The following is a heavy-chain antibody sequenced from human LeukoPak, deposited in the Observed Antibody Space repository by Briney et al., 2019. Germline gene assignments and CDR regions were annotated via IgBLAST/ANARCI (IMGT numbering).Heavy chain of an antibody. CDR1: GVSISYNY. D-gene: IGHD4-23*01. CDR2: IFYTGTT. J-gene: IGHJ4*02. V-gene: IGHV4-59*01. Sequence: PSETLSLTCTVSGVSISYNYWSWIRQSPGKGLEWIGQIFYTGTTEYNPSLKSRVSMSLDTSKNQFSLRLSSVTAGDTAVYYCARQHGGNYLDFWGQGTLVTVSP. CDR3: ARQHGGNYLDF.